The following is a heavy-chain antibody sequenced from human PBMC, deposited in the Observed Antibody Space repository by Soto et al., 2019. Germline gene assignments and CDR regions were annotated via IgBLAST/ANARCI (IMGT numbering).Heavy chain of an antibody. CDR3: AKSRPRATIFGVVINGFDY. V-gene: IGHV3-23*01. J-gene: IGHJ4*02. CDR1: GFTFNDCA. Sequence: EVQVLESGGGLGQPGGSLRLSCAASGFTFNDCAMSWVRQAPGKGLEWVSSISGSGYDIYYADSVKGRFTISRDNRKNMVYLQMDNMRADDTAVYFCAKSRPRATIFGVVINGFDYWGQGTLDSVSS. CDR2: ISGSGYDI. D-gene: IGHD3-3*01.